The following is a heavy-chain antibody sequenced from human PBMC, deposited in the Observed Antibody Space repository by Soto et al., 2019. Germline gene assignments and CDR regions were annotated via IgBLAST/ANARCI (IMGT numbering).Heavy chain of an antibody. J-gene: IGHJ3*02. CDR2: ISGSGGST. D-gene: IGHD5-18*01. CDR3: AKDGQWIQLWLGAFDI. CDR1: GFTVSSNY. Sequence: GGSLRLSCAASGFTVSSNYMSWVRQAPGKGLEWVSAISGSGGSTYYADSVKGRFTISRDNSKNTLYLQMNSLRAEDTAVYYCAKDGQWIQLWLGAFDIWGQGTMVT. V-gene: IGHV3-23*01.